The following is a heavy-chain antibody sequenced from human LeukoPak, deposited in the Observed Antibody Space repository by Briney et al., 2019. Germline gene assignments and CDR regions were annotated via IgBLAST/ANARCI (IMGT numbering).Heavy chain of an antibody. CDR3: ARDSGDYGGPIDY. Sequence: PGGSLRLSCAASGFTFSSYSMNWVRQAPGKGLEWVSYISSSSSTIYYADSVKGRFTISRDNAKNSLYLQMNSLRAEDTAVYYCARDSGDYGGPIDYWGQGTLVTVSS. CDR2: ISSSSSTI. J-gene: IGHJ4*02. D-gene: IGHD4-23*01. CDR1: GFTFSSYS. V-gene: IGHV3-48*01.